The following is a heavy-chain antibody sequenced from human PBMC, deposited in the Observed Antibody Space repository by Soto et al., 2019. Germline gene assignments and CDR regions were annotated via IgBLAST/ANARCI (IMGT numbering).Heavy chain of an antibody. CDR2: IYPGDSDT. D-gene: IGHD3-22*01. Sequence: EVQLVQSGPEVKKPGESLKISCKGSGYSFATYWIAWVRQMPGKGLEWVGTIYPGDSDTRYRQSFQGQVTISADKSINTAYLPWSSLKPSDTAMYYCAKADISGYYFGGFAIWGQGTMVTVSS. V-gene: IGHV5-51*03. CDR3: AKADISGYYFGGFAI. J-gene: IGHJ3*02. CDR1: GYSFATYW.